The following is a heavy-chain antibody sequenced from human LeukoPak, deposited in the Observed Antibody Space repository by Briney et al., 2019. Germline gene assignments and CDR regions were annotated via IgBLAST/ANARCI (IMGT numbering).Heavy chain of an antibody. J-gene: IGHJ2*01. V-gene: IGHV4-61*01. CDR3: ARGGWSLDF. CDR1: GGSVSSGSYY. CDR2: VYSSGST. Sequence: SETLSLTCTVSGGSVSSGSYYWSWIRQPPGKGLEWIGYVYSSGSTDYNPPLKSRVTISVDTSKNQFSLKLSSVTAADTAVYFCARGGWSLDFWGRGTLVAVSS.